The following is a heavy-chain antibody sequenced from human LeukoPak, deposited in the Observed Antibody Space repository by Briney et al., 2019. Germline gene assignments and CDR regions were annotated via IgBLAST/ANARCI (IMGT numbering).Heavy chain of an antibody. V-gene: IGHV1-46*01. D-gene: IGHD1-26*01. CDR3: ARDNSVGDNAWWFDP. CDR2: INPTGGST. J-gene: IGHJ5*02. Sequence: RASVKVSCKASGYTFTSYYMHWARQAPGQGLEWMGLINPTGGSTGYAQKFQGRVTMTRDMSTSTDYMELSSLRSEDTAIYYCARDNSVGDNAWWFDPWGQGTLVTVSS. CDR1: GYTFTSYY.